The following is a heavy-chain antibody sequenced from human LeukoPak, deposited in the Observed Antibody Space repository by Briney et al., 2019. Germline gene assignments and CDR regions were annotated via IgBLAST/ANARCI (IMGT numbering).Heavy chain of an antibody. Sequence: GGSLRLSCAASGFTFSSYSMNWVRQAPGKGLEWVSSISSSSSYIYYADSVKGRFTISRDNAKNSLYLQMNSLRAEDTAVYYCAREFGSGSYFSTMHRLHYMDVWGKGTTVTVSS. CDR2: ISSSSSYI. CDR1: GFTFSSYS. J-gene: IGHJ6*03. V-gene: IGHV3-21*01. CDR3: AREFGSGSYFSTMHRLHYMDV. D-gene: IGHD3-10*01.